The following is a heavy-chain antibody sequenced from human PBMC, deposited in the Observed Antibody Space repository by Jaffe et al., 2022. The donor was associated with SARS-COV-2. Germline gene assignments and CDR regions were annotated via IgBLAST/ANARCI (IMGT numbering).Heavy chain of an antibody. V-gene: IGHV3-30*18. J-gene: IGHJ4*02. D-gene: IGHD6-6*01. CDR1: GFTFSSYG. CDR3: AKDQDELVQLFVLDY. Sequence: QVQLVESGGGVVQPGRSLRLSCAASGFTFSSYGMHWVRQAPGKGLEWVAVISYDGSNKYYADSVKGRFTISRDNSKNTLYLQMNSLRAEDTAVYYCAKDQDELVQLFVLDYWGQGTLVTVSS. CDR2: ISYDGSNK.